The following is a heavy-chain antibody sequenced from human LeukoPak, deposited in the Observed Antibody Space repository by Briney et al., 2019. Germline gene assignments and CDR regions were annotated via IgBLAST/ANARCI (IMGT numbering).Heavy chain of an antibody. CDR3: ATARVYAEPFDY. V-gene: IGHV1-24*01. CDR1: GYTLTELS. D-gene: IGHD5/OR15-5a*01. Sequence: ASVKVSCKVSGYTLTELSMHWVRQAPGKGLEWMGGFDPEDGETIYAQKFQGRVTMTEDTSTDTAYMELSSQRSEDTAVYYCATARVYAEPFDYWGQGTLVTVSS. J-gene: IGHJ4*02. CDR2: FDPEDGET.